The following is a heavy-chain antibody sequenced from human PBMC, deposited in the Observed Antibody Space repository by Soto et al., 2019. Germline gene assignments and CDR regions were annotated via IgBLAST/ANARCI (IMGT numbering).Heavy chain of an antibody. CDR3: ARGGCGGDCRMVGAFDI. D-gene: IGHD2-21*02. V-gene: IGHV4-31*03. CDR1: AGSISSGGYY. Sequence: SETRSLTCTLAAGSISSGGYYWSWIRQHPGKGLEWIGYIYYSGSTYYNPSLKSRVTISVDTSKNQFSLKLSSVTAADTAVYYCARGGCGGDCRMVGAFDIWGQGTMVTVSS. J-gene: IGHJ3*02. CDR2: IYYSGST.